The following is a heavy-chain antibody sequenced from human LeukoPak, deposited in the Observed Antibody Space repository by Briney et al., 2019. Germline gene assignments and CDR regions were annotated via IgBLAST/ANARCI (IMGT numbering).Heavy chain of an antibody. CDR3: AKDGSRRGVVVPAAMMDY. V-gene: IGHV3-23*01. CDR1: GFTFSSYA. Sequence: PGGSLRLSFAASGFTFSSYAMSWVRQAPGKGLERVSAISGSGGSTYYADSVKGRFTISRDNSKNTLYLQMNSLRAEDTAVYYCAKDGSRRGVVVPAAMMDYWGQGTLVTVSS. CDR2: ISGSGGST. J-gene: IGHJ4*02. D-gene: IGHD2-2*01.